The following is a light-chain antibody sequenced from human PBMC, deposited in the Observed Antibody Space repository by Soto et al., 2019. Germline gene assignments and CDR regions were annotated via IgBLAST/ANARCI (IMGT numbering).Light chain of an antibody. CDR2: NDN. V-gene: IGLV1-44*01. CDR1: SSNMGSNT. J-gene: IGLJ2*01. Sequence: QSVLTQPPSASGTPGQGVAISCSGSSSNMGSNTVNWYQHLPGTAPKLLIYNDNQRPSGVPDRFFGSKSGTSASLAITGLQSEDEADYYCAAWDGSLNHILFGGGTKHTVL. CDR3: AAWDGSLNHIL.